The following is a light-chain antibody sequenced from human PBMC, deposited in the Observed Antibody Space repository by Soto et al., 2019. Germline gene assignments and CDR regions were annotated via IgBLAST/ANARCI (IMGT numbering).Light chain of an antibody. CDR3: SSYTSSSTDV. V-gene: IGLV2-14*01. CDR1: SSDVGGYYS. J-gene: IGLJ1*01. CDR2: DVT. Sequence: QSVLTQPASVSGSPGQSLTISCTGTSSDVGGYYSVSWYQQHPGKAPKLMIYDVTNRPSGVSNRFSGSKSGNTASLTISGLQAEDEADYYCSSYTSSSTDVFGTGTKLTVL.